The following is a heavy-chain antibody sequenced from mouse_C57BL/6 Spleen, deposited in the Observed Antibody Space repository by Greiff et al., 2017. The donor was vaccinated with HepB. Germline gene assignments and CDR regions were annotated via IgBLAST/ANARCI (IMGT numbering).Heavy chain of an antibody. V-gene: IGHV1-18*01. CDR1: GYTFTDYN. CDR3: AREGDYWFAY. CDR2: INPNNGGT. J-gene: IGHJ3*01. D-gene: IGHD2-4*01. Sequence: EVQLQQSGPELVKPGASVKIPCKASGYTFTDYNMDWVKQSHGKSLEWIGDINPNNGGTIYNQKFKGKATLTVDKSSSTAYMELRSLTSEDTAVYYCAREGDYWFAYWGQGTLVTVSA.